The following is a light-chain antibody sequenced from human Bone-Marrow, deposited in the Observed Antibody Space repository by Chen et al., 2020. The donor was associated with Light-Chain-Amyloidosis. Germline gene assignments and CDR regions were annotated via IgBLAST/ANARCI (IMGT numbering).Light chain of an antibody. CDR2: EVT. CDR1: SSDVGGYNF. Sequence: QSALTQPASVSGSPGQSITISCTVTSSDVGGYNFVSWYQQYPGKVPKLMIYEVTNRPSGVSNRFSGSKSGNTASLTISGLQAEDEADYYCSSYTTSGTLVFGTGTKVTVL. CDR3: SSYTTSGTLV. V-gene: IGLV2-14*03. J-gene: IGLJ1*01.